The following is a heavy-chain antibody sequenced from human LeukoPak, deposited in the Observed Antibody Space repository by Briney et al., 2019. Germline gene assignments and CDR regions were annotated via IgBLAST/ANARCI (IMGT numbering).Heavy chain of an antibody. V-gene: IGHV1-2*02. CDR3: ARGGVWDYSDSSGYHNAAFDI. J-gene: IGHJ3*02. CDR1: GYTFTGYY. CDR2: INPNSGGT. D-gene: IGHD3-22*01. Sequence: GASVKVSCKASGYTFTGYYMHWVRQAPGQGLEWMGWINPNSGGTNYAQKFQGRVTMTGDTPISTAYMELTSLRSDDTAVYYCARGGVWDYSDSSGYHNAAFDIWGQGTMVTVSS.